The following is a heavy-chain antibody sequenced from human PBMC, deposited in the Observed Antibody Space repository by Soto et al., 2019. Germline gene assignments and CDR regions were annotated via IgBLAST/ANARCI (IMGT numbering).Heavy chain of an antibody. J-gene: IGHJ4*02. V-gene: IGHV3-30*18. Sequence: QVQLVESGGGVVQPGRSLRLSCAASGFTFSSYGMHWVRQATGKGLEWVAVISYDGSNKYYADSVKGRFTISRDNSKNTLYLQMNSLRAEDTAVYYCAKEPLYSSSWFDYWGQGTLVTISS. D-gene: IGHD6-13*01. CDR3: AKEPLYSSSWFDY. CDR1: GFTFSSYG. CDR2: ISYDGSNK.